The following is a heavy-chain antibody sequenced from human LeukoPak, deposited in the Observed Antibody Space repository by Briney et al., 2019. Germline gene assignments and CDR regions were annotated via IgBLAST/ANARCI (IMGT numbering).Heavy chain of an antibody. CDR2: IYHSGRT. V-gene: IGHV4-38-2*02. Sequence: SETLSLTCTVSGYSISSGYYWGWIRQPPGKGLEWIGSIYHSGRTFYNPSLKGRVTISVDTSKNQFSLKLSSVTAADTAVYYCARDQEAYCSSTSCYEYYYYMDVWGKGTTVTISS. J-gene: IGHJ6*03. D-gene: IGHD2-2*01. CDR1: GYSISSGYY. CDR3: ARDQEAYCSSTSCYEYYYYMDV.